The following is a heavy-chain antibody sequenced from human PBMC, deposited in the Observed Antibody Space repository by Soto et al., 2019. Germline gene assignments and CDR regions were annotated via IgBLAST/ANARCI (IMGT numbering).Heavy chain of an antibody. J-gene: IGHJ6*02. V-gene: IGHV3-9*01. CDR1: GFTFDDYA. CDR2: ISWNSGSI. CDR3: AKDIRDAGYGMDV. Sequence: EVQLVESGGGLVQPGRSLRLSCAASGFTFDDYAMHWVRQAPGKGLEWVSGISWNSGSIGYADSVKGRFTISRDNAKNSLYLQMNSLRAEDTALYYCAKDIRDAGYGMDVWGQGTTVTVSS.